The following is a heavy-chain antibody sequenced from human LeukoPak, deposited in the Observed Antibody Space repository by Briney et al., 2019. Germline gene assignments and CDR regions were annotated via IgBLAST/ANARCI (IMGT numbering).Heavy chain of an antibody. CDR3: ARVRYGDYSIDY. CDR2: SSRDGDIT. J-gene: IGHJ4*02. Sequence: GGSLRLSCAASGFTFSSYAMHWVRQAPGKGLEYVSASSRDGDITNYANSVKGRFTISRDNSKNTLYLQMGSLRAEDMAVYYCARVRYGDYSIDYWGQGTLVTVSS. V-gene: IGHV3-64*01. CDR1: GFTFSSYA. D-gene: IGHD4-17*01.